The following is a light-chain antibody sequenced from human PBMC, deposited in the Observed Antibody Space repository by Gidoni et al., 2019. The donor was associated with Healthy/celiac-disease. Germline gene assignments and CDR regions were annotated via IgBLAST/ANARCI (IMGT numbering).Light chain of an antibody. Sequence: EIVLPQSPATLSLSPGARATLSCRASQSVSSYLAWYQQKPGQAPRLLIYDASNRATGIPARFSGSGSGTDFTLTISSLEPEDFAVYYCQQRSNWPPFTFGPXTKVDIK. CDR3: QQRSNWPPFT. V-gene: IGKV3-11*01. CDR1: QSVSSY. CDR2: DAS. J-gene: IGKJ3*01.